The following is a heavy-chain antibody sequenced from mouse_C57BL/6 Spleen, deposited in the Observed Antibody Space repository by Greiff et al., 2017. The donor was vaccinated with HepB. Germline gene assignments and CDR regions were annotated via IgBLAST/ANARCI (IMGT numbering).Heavy chain of an antibody. Sequence: EVQLQQSGPELVKPGASVKISCKASGYTFTDYYMNWVKQSHGKSLEWIGDINPNNGGTSYKQKFKGKATLTVDKSSSTAYMELRSLTSEDSAVYYCYYYGSGDYWGQGTSVTVSS. D-gene: IGHD1-1*01. V-gene: IGHV1-26*01. CDR3: YYYGSGDY. CDR1: GYTFTDYY. CDR2: INPNNGGT. J-gene: IGHJ4*01.